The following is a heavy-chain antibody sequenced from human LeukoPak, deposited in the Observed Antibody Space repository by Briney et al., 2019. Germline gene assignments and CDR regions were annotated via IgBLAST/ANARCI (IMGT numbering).Heavy chain of an antibody. CDR3: ARECTPRWVHWFDP. V-gene: IGHV1-2*02. D-gene: IGHD2-15*01. Sequence: GASVKVSCKDSGYTFTGYYMHWVRQAPGQGLEWMGWINPNSGGTNYAQKFQGRVTMTRDTSISTAYMELSRLRSDDTAVYYCARECTPRWVHWFDPWGQGTLVTVPS. CDR2: INPNSGGT. CDR1: GYTFTGYY. J-gene: IGHJ5*02.